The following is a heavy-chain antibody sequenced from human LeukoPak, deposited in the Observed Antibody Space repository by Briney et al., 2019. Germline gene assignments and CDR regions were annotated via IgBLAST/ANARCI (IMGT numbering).Heavy chain of an antibody. CDR1: GFTFSSES. D-gene: IGHD2-15*01. CDR2: IKEDGSET. CDR3: ARAGFRSALNL. J-gene: IGHJ2*01. Sequence: GGSLRLSCVASGFTFSSESMTWVRQAPGKGLEWVANIKEDGSETNYVDSVKGRFTISRDNAKNSLALQMNSLRAEDTAVYYCARAGFRSALNLWGRGTLVTVSS. V-gene: IGHV3-7*01.